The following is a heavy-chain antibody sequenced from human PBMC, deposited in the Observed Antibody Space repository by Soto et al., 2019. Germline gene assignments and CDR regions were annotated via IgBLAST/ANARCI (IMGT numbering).Heavy chain of an antibody. CDR2: IYYSGST. J-gene: IGHJ4*02. V-gene: IGHV4-59*01. CDR3: ARGGNGYNDLFPFDY. D-gene: IGHD5-12*01. CDR1: GGSISSYY. Sequence: PSETLSLTCTVSGGSISSYYWSWIRQPPGKGLEWIGYIYYSGSTNYNPSLKSRVTISVDTSKNQFSLKLSSVTAADTAVYFCARGGNGYNDLFPFDYWGQGTLVTVSS.